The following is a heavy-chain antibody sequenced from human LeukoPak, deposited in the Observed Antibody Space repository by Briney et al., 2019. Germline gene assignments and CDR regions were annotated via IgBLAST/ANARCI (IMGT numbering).Heavy chain of an antibody. CDR3: ARGRGQNFDL. CDR2: INSDGST. CDR1: GFTFSSYW. Sequence: GESLRLSCAASGFTFSSYWMHWVRQAPGKGLVWVSRINSDGSTSYADSVKGRFTISRDNAKNTLYVQMNSLRAEDTAVYYCARGRGQNFDLWGRGTLVTVSS. D-gene: IGHD3-10*01. J-gene: IGHJ2*01. V-gene: IGHV3-74*01.